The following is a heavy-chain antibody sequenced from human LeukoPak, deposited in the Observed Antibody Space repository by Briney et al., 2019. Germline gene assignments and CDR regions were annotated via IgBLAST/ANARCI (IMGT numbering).Heavy chain of an antibody. J-gene: IGHJ3*02. CDR3: ARSCGGDCYSPGPYDAFDI. Sequence: SETLSLTCTVSGGSISSYYWSWIRQPAGKGLEWIGRIYTSGSTNYNPSLKSRVTISVDRSKNQFSLKLSSVTAADTAVYYCARSCGGDCYSPGPYDAFDIWGQGTMVTVSS. V-gene: IGHV4-4*07. D-gene: IGHD2-21*01. CDR1: GGSISSYY. CDR2: IYTSGST.